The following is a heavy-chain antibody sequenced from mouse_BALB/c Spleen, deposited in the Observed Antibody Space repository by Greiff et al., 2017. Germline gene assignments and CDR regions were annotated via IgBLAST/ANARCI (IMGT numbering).Heavy chain of an antibody. CDR2: FSSGGSYT. J-gene: IGHJ1*01. V-gene: IGHV5-6*01. CDR3: ARGSRDV. Sequence: VQLKEPGGDLVKPGGPLKLPCAVLGFTFSSYGMSWVRQTPDKRLEWVATFSSGGSYTYNPDSVKGRSTISRDNAKNTLYLQMSSLKSEDTAMYYCARGSRDVWGAGTTVTVSS. CDR1: GFTFSSYG.